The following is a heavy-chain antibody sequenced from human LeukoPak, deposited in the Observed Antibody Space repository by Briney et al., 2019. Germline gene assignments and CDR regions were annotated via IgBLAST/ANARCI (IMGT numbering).Heavy chain of an antibody. CDR2: ISSSSSTI. CDR1: GFTFSSYN. J-gene: IGHJ4*02. V-gene: IGHV3-48*01. D-gene: IGHD1-26*01. Sequence: GGSLRLSCAASGFTFSSYNMNWVRQAPGKGLEWVSYISSSSSTIYYADSVKGRFTISRDNAKNSLYLQMNSLRAEDTAVYYCARSGSYQLDYWGQGTLVTVSS. CDR3: ARSGSYQLDY.